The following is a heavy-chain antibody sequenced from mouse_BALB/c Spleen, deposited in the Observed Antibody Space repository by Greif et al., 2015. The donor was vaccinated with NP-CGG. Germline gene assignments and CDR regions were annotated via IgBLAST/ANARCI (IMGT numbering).Heavy chain of an antibody. J-gene: IGHJ2*01. Sequence: VQLQQSGAELVRPGVSVKISCKGSGYTFTDYAMHWVKQSHAKSLEWIGVISTYYGDASYNQKFKGKATMTVDKSSSTAYMELARLTSEDSAIYYCARPYGNYGGYFDYWGQGTTLTVSS. CDR2: ISTYYGDA. CDR3: ARPYGNYGGYFDY. V-gene: IGHV1S137*01. CDR1: GYTFTDYA. D-gene: IGHD2-10*02.